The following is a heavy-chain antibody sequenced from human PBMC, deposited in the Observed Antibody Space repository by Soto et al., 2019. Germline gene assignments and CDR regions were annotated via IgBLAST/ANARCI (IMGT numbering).Heavy chain of an antibody. D-gene: IGHD2-15*01. Sequence: EVQLVESGGGLVKPGGSLRLSCAASGFTFSSYSMNWVRQAPGKGLEWVSSISSSSSYIYYADSVKGRFTISRDNAKNSLYLQMKSLRAEDKAVYYCVRDWGSCSGGSCKNGMDVWGQGATVTVSS. J-gene: IGHJ6*02. CDR3: VRDWGSCSGGSCKNGMDV. CDR2: ISSSSSYI. CDR1: GFTFSSYS. V-gene: IGHV3-21*01.